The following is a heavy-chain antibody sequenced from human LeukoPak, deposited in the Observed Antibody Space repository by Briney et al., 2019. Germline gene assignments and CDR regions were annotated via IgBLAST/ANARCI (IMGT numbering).Heavy chain of an antibody. Sequence: PGGSLRLSCAASGFTFSTSAKHWVRQAPGKGLEWVAVISSDGSDTNYADFVKGRFTISRDNSKNTLYLEMNSLRSEDTAVYYCARDRCTSTTCYLFDYWGQGTLVIVSS. CDR1: GFTFSTSA. CDR2: ISSDGSDT. CDR3: ARDRCTSTTCYLFDY. V-gene: IGHV3-30*04. J-gene: IGHJ4*02. D-gene: IGHD2/OR15-2a*01.